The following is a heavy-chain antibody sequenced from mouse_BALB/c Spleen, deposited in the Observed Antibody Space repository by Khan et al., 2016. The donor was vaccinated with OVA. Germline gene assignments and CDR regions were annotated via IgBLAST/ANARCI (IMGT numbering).Heavy chain of an antibody. CDR3: SRDHGNTYEYFDY. CDR2: IWAGGST. CDR1: GFSLTSYG. J-gene: IGHJ2*01. D-gene: IGHD1-1*01. Sequence: VKLEESGPGLVAPSQSLSITCTVSGFSLTSYGVHWVRQPPGKGLEWLGIIWAGGSTNYNSALMSRLSISKDNSKSQVFVKMISLQTDDTAMYYCSRDHGNTYEYFDYWGPGTTLTVSS. V-gene: IGHV2-9*02.